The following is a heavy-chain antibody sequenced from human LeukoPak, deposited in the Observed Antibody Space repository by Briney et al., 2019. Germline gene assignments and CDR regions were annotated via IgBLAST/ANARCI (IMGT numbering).Heavy chain of an antibody. CDR1: GFTFRSYS. V-gene: IGHV3-66*01. J-gene: IGHJ6*04. D-gene: IGHD3-10*02. Sequence: GGSLRLSWAASGFTFRSYSMSWVRQAPGKGLEWVSFIYSDNTHYSDSVKGGFPISRDNPKNTLYLQMYGLRAEDTAVYYCAEIGITMIGGVWGKGATVTISS. CDR3: AEIGITMIGGV. CDR2: IYSDNT.